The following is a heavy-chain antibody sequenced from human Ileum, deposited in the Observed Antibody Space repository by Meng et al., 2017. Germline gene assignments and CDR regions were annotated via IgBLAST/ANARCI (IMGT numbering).Heavy chain of an antibody. Sequence: GESLKISCKCSGYSFTDYWIGWVRQMPGKDLEWMGIIYPRDSDTRYSPSFQGQVTISADKSVTTAYLQWSSLKASDTAMYYCARKGKDGYNIYYFDSWGQGTLVTVYS. CDR3: ARKGKDGYNIYYFDS. CDR1: GYSFTDYW. V-gene: IGHV5-51*01. J-gene: IGHJ4*02. CDR2: IYPRDSDT. D-gene: IGHD5-24*01.